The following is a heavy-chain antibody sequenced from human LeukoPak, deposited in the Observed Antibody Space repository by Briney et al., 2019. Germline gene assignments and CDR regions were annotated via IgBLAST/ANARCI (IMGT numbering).Heavy chain of an antibody. CDR2: ISYDGSNK. J-gene: IGHJ3*02. Sequence: GGSLRLSCAASGFTFSSYGMHWVRQAPGKGLEWVAVISYDGSNKYYADSVKGRFTISRDNSKNTLYLQMNSLRAEDTAVYYCARAQGEQVRRAQGIWGQGTMVTVSS. D-gene: IGHD3-10*01. CDR3: ARAQGEQVRRAQGI. CDR1: GFTFSSYG. V-gene: IGHV3-30*03.